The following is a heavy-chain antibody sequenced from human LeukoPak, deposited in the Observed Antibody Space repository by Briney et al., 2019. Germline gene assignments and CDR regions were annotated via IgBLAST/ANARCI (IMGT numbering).Heavy chain of an antibody. CDR2: IRYDGSNK. CDR3: ARDSRNWGDAFDI. V-gene: IGHV3-30*02. CDR1: GFTFSSYG. J-gene: IGHJ3*02. Sequence: GGFLRLSCAASGFTFSSYGMHWVRQAPGKGLEWVAFIRYDGSNKYYADSVKGRFTISRDNAKNSLYLQMNSLRAEDTAVYYCARDSRNWGDAFDIWGQGAMVTVSS. D-gene: IGHD7-27*01.